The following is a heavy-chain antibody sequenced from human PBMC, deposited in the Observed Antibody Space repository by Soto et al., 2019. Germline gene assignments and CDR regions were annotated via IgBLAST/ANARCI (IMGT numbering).Heavy chain of an antibody. J-gene: IGHJ4*02. D-gene: IGHD2-15*01. CDR3: ARRACSGGSCYLSGYFDY. CDR1: GFTFSSYA. V-gene: IGHV3-23*01. Sequence: EVQLLESGGGLVQPGGSLRLSCAASGFTFSSYAMSWVRQAPGKGLEWVSAISGSGGSTYYADSVKGRFTISRDNSKNTLYLQMNSLRAEDTAVYYCARRACSGGSCYLSGYFDYWGQGTLVTVSS. CDR2: ISGSGGST.